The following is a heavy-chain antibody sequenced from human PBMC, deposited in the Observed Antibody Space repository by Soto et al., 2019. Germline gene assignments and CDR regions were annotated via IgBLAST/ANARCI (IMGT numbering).Heavy chain of an antibody. CDR2: IYQSGNT. CDR3: ARENYYDSSGYLYYYGLDV. CDR1: GDSITSGDYC. D-gene: IGHD3-22*01. V-gene: IGHV4-30-2*01. J-gene: IGHJ6*02. Sequence: QLQLQESGSGLVKPSQTLSLTCAVSGDSITSGDYCWSWIRQPPGKGLESIGFIYQSGNTYSNPSLKSRVTISIDRSKNQFSLKLNSVTAADTAVYYCARENYYDSSGYLYYYGLDVWGQGTAVTVSS.